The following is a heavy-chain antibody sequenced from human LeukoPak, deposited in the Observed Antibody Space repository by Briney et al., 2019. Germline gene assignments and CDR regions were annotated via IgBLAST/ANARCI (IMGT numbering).Heavy chain of an antibody. D-gene: IGHD3-22*01. CDR1: GYTFTGYY. CDR3: ARAAGRWLLLRLDY. J-gene: IGHJ4*02. Sequence: ASVKVSCKASGYTFTGYYMHWVRQAPGQGLEWMGWINPNSGGTNYAQKFQGRVTMTRDTSTSSVYMELSSLRSEDTAVYYCARAAGRWLLLRLDYWGQGTLVTVSS. V-gene: IGHV1-2*02. CDR2: INPNSGGT.